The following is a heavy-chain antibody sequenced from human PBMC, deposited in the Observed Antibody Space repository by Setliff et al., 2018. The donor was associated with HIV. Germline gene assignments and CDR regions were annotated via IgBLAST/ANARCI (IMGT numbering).Heavy chain of an antibody. D-gene: IGHD3-16*02. J-gene: IGHJ4*02. V-gene: IGHV4-38-2*01. Sequence: PSETLSLTCAVSGYSISSGYHWGWIRQPPGKGREWIANIYYSWTTYYNPSLKSRFTISFDTSKNQFSLRLNFVPAADTAVYYCARHLAEADRYRFSRVHGALKYWGQGALVTVSS. CDR2: IYYSWTT. CDR3: ARHLAEADRYRFSRVHGALKY. CDR1: GYSISSGYH.